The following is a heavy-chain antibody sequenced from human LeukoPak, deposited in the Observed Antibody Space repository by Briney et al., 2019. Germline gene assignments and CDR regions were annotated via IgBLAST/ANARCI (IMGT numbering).Heavy chain of an antibody. D-gene: IGHD3-10*01. CDR2: ISGSGGST. V-gene: IGHV3-23*01. CDR1: GFTFISYA. J-gene: IGHJ4*02. CDR3: AKALLRGSGSCFDY. Sequence: GGSLRLSCAASGFTFISYAMSWVRQAAGKGLAGVSAISGSGGSTYYADSVKGRFTTSRDNSKNTLYLQMNSLRAEDTAVYYCAKALLRGSGSCFDYWGQGTLVTVSS.